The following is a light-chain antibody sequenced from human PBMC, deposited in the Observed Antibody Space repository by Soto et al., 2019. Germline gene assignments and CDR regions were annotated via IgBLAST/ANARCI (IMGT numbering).Light chain of an antibody. Sequence: QSVLTQPPSVSGAPGQRVTISCTGSSSNIGAGYDVHWYQQLPGTAPKLLIYGNSNRPSGVPDRFSGSKSGTSASLAITGLQAEDEADYYCQSDDIRLSGYVFGTGTKGTVL. CDR2: GNS. J-gene: IGLJ1*01. CDR1: SSNIGAGYD. CDR3: QSDDIRLSGYV. V-gene: IGLV1-40*01.